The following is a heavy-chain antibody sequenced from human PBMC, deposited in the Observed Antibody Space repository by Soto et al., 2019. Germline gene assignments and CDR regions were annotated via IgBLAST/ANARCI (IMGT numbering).Heavy chain of an antibody. V-gene: IGHV5-51*01. CDR3: ARLLTAAAGKIYYYYYGMDV. Sequence: LGESLTLSCKGSGYSFTSYWIGWVRQMPGKSLEWMGIIYPGDSDTRYSPSFQGQVTISADKSISTAYLQWSSLKASDTATYYCARLLTAAAGKIYYYYYGMDVWGQGTTVTVSS. CDR1: GYSFTSYW. D-gene: IGHD6-13*01. J-gene: IGHJ6*02. CDR2: IYPGDSDT.